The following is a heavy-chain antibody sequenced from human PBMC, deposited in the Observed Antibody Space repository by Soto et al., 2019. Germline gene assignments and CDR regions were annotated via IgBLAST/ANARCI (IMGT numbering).Heavy chain of an antibody. V-gene: IGHV3-21*01. D-gene: IGHD6-6*01. CDR3: ARVPARPYYYYGMDV. Sequence: GASLRLSCAASGFTFSSYSMNWVRQAPGKGLEWVSSISSSSSYIYYADSVKGRFTISRDNAKNSLYLQMNSLRAEDTAVYYCARVPARPYYYYGMDVWGQGTTVTVSS. J-gene: IGHJ6*02. CDR1: GFTFSSYS. CDR2: ISSSSSYI.